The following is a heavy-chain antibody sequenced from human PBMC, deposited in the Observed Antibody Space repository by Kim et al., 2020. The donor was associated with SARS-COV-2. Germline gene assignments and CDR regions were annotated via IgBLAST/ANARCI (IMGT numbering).Heavy chain of an antibody. CDR1: GGSISSYY. V-gene: IGHV4-59*01. CDR2: IYYSGST. CDR3: ARGSSLTIFGVVGWFDP. J-gene: IGHJ5*02. D-gene: IGHD3-3*01. Sequence: SETLSLTCTVSGGSISSYYWSWIRQPPGKGLEWIGYIYYSGSTNYNPSLKSRVTISVDTSKNPFSLKLSSVTAADTAVYYCARGSSLTIFGVVGWFDPWGQGTLVTVSS.